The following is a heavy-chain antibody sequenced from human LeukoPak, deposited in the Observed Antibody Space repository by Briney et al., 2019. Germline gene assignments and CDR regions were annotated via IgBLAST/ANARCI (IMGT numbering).Heavy chain of an antibody. CDR3: ARVNMVRGVIIDY. Sequence: ASVKVSCKASGYTFTSYDINWVRQATGQGLEWMGIINPSGGSTSYAQKFQGRVTMTRDTSTSTVYMELSSLRSEDTAVYYCARVNMVRGVIIDYWGQGTLVTVSS. J-gene: IGHJ4*02. D-gene: IGHD3-10*01. CDR2: INPSGGST. V-gene: IGHV1-46*01. CDR1: GYTFTSYD.